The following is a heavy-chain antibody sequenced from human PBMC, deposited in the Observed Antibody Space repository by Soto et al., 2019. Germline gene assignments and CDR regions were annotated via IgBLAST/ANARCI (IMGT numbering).Heavy chain of an antibody. CDR1: GFTFSSYA. CDR3: AKDRLSIAAPSATYYGMDV. Sequence: GGSLRLSCAASGFTFSSYAMSWVRQAPGKGLEWVSAISGSGGSTYYAHSVKGRFTISRDNSKNTLYLQMNSLRAEDTAVYYCAKDRLSIAAPSATYYGMDVWGQGTTVTVSS. J-gene: IGHJ6*02. V-gene: IGHV3-23*01. CDR2: ISGSGGST. D-gene: IGHD6-6*01.